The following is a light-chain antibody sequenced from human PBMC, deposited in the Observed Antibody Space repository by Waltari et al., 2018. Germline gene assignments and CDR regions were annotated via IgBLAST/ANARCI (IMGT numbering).Light chain of an antibody. Sequence: QSALTQPPSVSGSPGQSITIPCTGTSSDVGPLNHLSWSQHHPGTAPKPLIYEVTPRPSWVSSRFYGSKSGNTASLTISGLQADDEADYYCSSYAGSSTWVFGGGTKVTVL. CDR2: EVT. V-gene: IGLV2-14*01. J-gene: IGLJ3*02. CDR1: SSDVGPLNH. CDR3: SSYAGSSTWV.